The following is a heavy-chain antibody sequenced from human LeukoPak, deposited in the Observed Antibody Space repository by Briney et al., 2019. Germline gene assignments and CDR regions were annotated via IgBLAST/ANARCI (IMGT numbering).Heavy chain of an antibody. CDR3: RSYYDILTGYYTIDY. CDR2: IGSKAYGGTT. J-gene: IGHJ4*02. V-gene: IGHV3-49*03. Sequence: GRSLRLSCTASGFTFGDYAMSWFRQAPGKGLEWVGFIGSKAYGGTTEYAASVKGRFTISRDDSKSIAYLQMNSLKTEDTAVYYCRSYYDILTGYYTIDYWGQGTLVTVSS. CDR1: GFTFGDYA. D-gene: IGHD3-9*01.